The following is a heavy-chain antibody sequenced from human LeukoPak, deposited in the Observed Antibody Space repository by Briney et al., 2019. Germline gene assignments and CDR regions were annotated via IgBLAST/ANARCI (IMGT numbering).Heavy chain of an antibody. CDR1: GFTFSSYA. CDR3: AKNGGSQCYSHLDS. J-gene: IGHJ4*02. Sequence: GGSLRLSCAASGFTFSSYAMIWVGQAPGKGLEGVSGTSGSGGSTYYAGSVKGRFTISRDNSQNTLYLQMNSLRVEDTAVYYCAKNGGSQCYSHLDSWGQGTLVTVSS. CDR2: TSGSGGST. D-gene: IGHD2-15*01. V-gene: IGHV3-23*01.